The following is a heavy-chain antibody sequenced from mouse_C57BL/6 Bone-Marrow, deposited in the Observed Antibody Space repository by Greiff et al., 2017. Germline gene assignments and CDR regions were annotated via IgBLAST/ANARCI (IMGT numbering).Heavy chain of an antibody. CDR1: GFTFSSYG. V-gene: IGHV5-6*01. J-gene: IGHJ2*01. CDR3: ARHPFFYY. Sequence: EVQLVESGGDLVKPGGSLKLSCAASGFTFSSYGMSWVRQTPDKRLGWVATISSGGSYTYYPDSVKGRFTISRDNAKNTLYLQMSSLKSEDTAMYYCARHPFFYYWGQGTTLTVSS. CDR2: ISSGGSYT.